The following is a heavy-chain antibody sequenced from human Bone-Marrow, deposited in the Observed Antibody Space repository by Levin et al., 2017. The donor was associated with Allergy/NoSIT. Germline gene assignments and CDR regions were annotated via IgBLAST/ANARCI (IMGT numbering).Heavy chain of an antibody. V-gene: IGHV4-31*11. CDR1: GGPISSGDYY. J-gene: IGHJ2*01. Sequence: SETLSLTCGISGGPISSGDYYWNWIRQLPGTGLEWIGYISNSGSSDYNPSLKSRATISVDLSKRQFSLTLSSVTAADTAVYYCARDLGSWQRPYFYLDVWGRGTLVVVSS. CDR2: ISNSGSS. D-gene: IGHD3-10*01. CDR3: ARDLGSWQRPYFYLDV.